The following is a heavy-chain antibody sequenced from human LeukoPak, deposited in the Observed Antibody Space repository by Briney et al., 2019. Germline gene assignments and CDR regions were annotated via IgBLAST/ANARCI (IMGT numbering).Heavy chain of an antibody. Sequence: GESLKISCKGAGYSFTSYWIGWVRQMPGKGLEWMGIIYPGDSDTRYSPSFQGQGTISADKSISTAYLQWSSLKASDTAMYYCARRRYYDSSGYSYFDYWGQGTLVTVSS. CDR2: IYPGDSDT. J-gene: IGHJ4*02. CDR3: ARRRYYDSSGYSYFDY. V-gene: IGHV5-51*01. D-gene: IGHD3-22*01. CDR1: GYSFTSYW.